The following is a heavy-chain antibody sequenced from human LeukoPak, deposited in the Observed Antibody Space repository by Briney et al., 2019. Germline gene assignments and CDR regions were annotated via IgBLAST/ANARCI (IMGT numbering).Heavy chain of an antibody. J-gene: IGHJ4*02. CDR2: ISGSGGST. CDR3: AKDRRPRYDSSGGGFDY. V-gene: IGHV3-23*01. CDR1: GFTFSSYA. D-gene: IGHD3-22*01. Sequence: GGSLRLSCAASGFTFSSYAMSWVRQAPGKGLEWVSAISGSGGSTYYADSVKGRFTISRDNSKNTLYLQMNSLRAEDTAVYYCAKDRRPRYDSSGGGFDYWGQGTLVTVSS.